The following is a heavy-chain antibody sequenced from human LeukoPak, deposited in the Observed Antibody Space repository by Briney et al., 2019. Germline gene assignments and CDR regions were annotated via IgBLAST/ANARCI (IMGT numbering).Heavy chain of an antibody. CDR3: ARVSPNTVTTLQYFDY. V-gene: IGHV3-21*01. Sequence: GGSLRLSCAASGFTFSSYTMNWVRQAPGKGLEWVAAISSSSRDIFYADSVKGRFSISRDNTQNSLSLQMSSLKAEDTAVYYCARVSPNTVTTLQYFDYWGQGTLVTVSS. CDR1: GFTFSSYT. J-gene: IGHJ4*02. D-gene: IGHD4-17*01. CDR2: ISSSSRDI.